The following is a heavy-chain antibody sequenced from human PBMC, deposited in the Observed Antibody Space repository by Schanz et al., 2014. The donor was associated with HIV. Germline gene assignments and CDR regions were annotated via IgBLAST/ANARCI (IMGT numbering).Heavy chain of an antibody. V-gene: IGHV3-9*01. D-gene: IGHD1-26*01. Sequence: EVQLVESGGGLVQPGGSLRLSCATSGFFLDDYAMHWVRQAPGKGLEWVSGMSWNRRRIGYADSVKGRFSISRDNAKNSLYLQMNSLGTEDTALYYCAKGIMGATEYYYGMDVWGQGTTVT. J-gene: IGHJ6*02. CDR1: GFFLDDYA. CDR2: MSWNRRRI. CDR3: AKGIMGATEYYYGMDV.